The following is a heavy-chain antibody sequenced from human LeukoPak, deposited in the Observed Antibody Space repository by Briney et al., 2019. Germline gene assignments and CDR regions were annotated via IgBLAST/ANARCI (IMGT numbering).Heavy chain of an antibody. J-gene: IGHJ3*02. Sequence: PVASVTVSCKASGYTFTGYYMHWVRQAPGQGLEWMGWINPNSGGTNYAQKFQGRVTMTRDTSISTAYMELSRLRSDDTAVYYCARPEYYDFWSGYYGIPNLNAFDIWGQGTMVTVSS. CDR1: GYTFTGYY. CDR3: ARPEYYDFWSGYYGIPNLNAFDI. D-gene: IGHD3-3*01. CDR2: INPNSGGT. V-gene: IGHV1-2*02.